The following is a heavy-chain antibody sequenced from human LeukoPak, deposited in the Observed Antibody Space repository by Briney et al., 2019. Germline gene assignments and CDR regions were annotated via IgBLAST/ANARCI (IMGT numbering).Heavy chain of an antibody. D-gene: IGHD3-10*01. Sequence: PGGSLRLSCTASGFTFSSYAMSWVRQAPGKGLEWVSAISGSGGSTYYADSVKGRFTISRDNSKNTLYLQMNSLRAEDTAVYYCANVFGELSDYYYYGMDVWGQGTTVTVSS. CDR1: GFTFSSYA. V-gene: IGHV3-23*01. CDR3: ANVFGELSDYYYYGMDV. J-gene: IGHJ6*02. CDR2: ISGSGGST.